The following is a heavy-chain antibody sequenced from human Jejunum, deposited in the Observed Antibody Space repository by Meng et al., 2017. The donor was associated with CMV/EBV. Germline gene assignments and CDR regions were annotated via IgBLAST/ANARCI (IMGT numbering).Heavy chain of an antibody. J-gene: IGHJ5*02. CDR2: VSHDGST. D-gene: IGHD3-10*01. Sequence: CAVYGGSFSNYYWSWIRQTPGKGLEWIGEVSHDGSTNYNPSLKSRVTISVDTSKNQFSLTLTSATAADTAVYYCVRDPFREWFDPWGQGTLVTVSS. CDR1: GGSFSNYY. CDR3: VRDPFREWFDP. V-gene: IGHV4-34*01.